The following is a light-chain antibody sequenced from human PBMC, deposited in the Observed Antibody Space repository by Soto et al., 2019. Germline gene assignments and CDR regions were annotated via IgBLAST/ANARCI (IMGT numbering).Light chain of an antibody. V-gene: IGKV1D-12*01. Sequence: DIQMTQSPSSLSASVGDRVTITCQASQGISRSLAWYQQKPGKAPKLLIYSASSLQSGVPSRFSGSGFGTDFTLTISSLQPEDFATYYCQQADSCPITFGQGTRLEIK. CDR3: QQADSCPIT. CDR2: SAS. J-gene: IGKJ5*01. CDR1: QGISRS.